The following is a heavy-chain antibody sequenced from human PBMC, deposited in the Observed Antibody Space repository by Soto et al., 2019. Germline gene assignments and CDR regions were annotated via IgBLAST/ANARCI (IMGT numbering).Heavy chain of an antibody. J-gene: IGHJ6*02. D-gene: IGHD3-10*01. CDR3: ARVPGAYYYYYGMDV. CDR1: GGSISSGDYY. V-gene: IGHV4-30-4*01. Sequence: QVQLQESGPGLVKPSQTLSLTCTVSGGSISSGDYYWSWIRQPPGKGLEWIGYIYYSGSTYYNPYLKSRVTISVDTSKNQFSLKLSSVTAADTAVYYCARVPGAYYYYYGMDVWGQGTTVTVSS. CDR2: IYYSGST.